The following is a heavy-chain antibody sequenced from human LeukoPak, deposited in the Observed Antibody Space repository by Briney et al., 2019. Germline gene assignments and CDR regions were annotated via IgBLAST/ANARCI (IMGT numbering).Heavy chain of an antibody. Sequence: SVTVSCTASGGTFSSYAISWVRQPPGQGVEWMGGIIPFFGTANYAQKFQGRVTITADKSTSTAYMVLSSLRSEDTAVYYCARDRVTMIGKVQNYYHYMDVWGKGTTVTVSS. V-gene: IGHV1-69*06. CDR2: IIPFFGTA. CDR3: ARDRVTMIGKVQNYYHYMDV. CDR1: GGTFSSYA. J-gene: IGHJ6*03. D-gene: IGHD3-22*01.